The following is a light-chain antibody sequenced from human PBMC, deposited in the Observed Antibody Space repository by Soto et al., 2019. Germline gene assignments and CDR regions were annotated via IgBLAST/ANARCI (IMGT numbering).Light chain of an antibody. Sequence: DIQMTQSPSALSASVGDSLRITCRASQNINRWLAWYQQKPGKAPNLLIHNVSILHSGVPSRFRGSGSGTEFTLTINSLQPDDFATYYCQYYNTFRAFGQGTQVEVK. CDR3: QYYNTFRA. J-gene: IGKJ1*01. V-gene: IGKV1-5*01. CDR2: NVS. CDR1: QNINRW.